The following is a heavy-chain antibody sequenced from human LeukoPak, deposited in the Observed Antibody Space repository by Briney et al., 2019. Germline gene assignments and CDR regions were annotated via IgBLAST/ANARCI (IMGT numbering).Heavy chain of an antibody. J-gene: IGHJ4*02. CDR1: GGTFSSYA. CDR2: IIPIFGTA. CDR3: ARDLNYYGSGSYYHNFDY. Sequence: SVKVSCKASGGTFSSYAISWVRQAPGQGLEWMGGIIPIFGTANYAQKFQGRVTITADESTSTAYMELSSLRSEDTAVYYCARDLNYYGSGSYYHNFDYWGQGTLVTVSS. V-gene: IGHV1-69*01. D-gene: IGHD3-10*01.